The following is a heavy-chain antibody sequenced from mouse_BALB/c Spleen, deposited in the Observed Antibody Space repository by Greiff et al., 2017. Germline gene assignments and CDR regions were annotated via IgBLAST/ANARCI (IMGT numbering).Heavy chain of an antibody. J-gene: IGHJ2*01. CDR3: ARFDGSSPCGY. Sequence: QVQLQQPGAELVKPGASVKLSCKASGYTFTSYWMHWVKQRPGQGLEWIGEINPSNGRTNYNEKFKSKATLTVDKSSSTAYMQLSSLTSEDSAVYYCARFDGSSPCGYWGQGTTLTVSA. CDR1: GYTFTSYW. CDR2: INPSNGRT. V-gene: IGHV1S81*02. D-gene: IGHD1-1*01.